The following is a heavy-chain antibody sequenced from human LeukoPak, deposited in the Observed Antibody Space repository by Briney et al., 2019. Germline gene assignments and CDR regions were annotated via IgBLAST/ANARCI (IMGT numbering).Heavy chain of an antibody. CDR3: ARGRSGDFDY. V-gene: IGHV1-2*02. CDR2: INPDSGAT. Sequence: ASVKVSCKASGYTFTGYYMHWVRQAPGQGLEWMGWINPDSGATNYAQKFQGRVTMTRDTSISTAYMELSRLRSDDTAVYYCARGRSGDFDYWGQGTLVTVSS. CDR1: GYTFTGYY. D-gene: IGHD3-10*01. J-gene: IGHJ4*02.